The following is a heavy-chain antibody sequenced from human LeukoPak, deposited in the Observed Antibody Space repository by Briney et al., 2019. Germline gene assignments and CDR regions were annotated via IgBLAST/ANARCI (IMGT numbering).Heavy chain of an antibody. V-gene: IGHV4-59*01. D-gene: IGHD3-22*01. CDR2: IFYSGST. J-gene: IGHJ4*02. CDR3: ARGPYYYDSTGYLPNYDY. Sequence: SETLSLTCTVSGGSTSNFYWSWIRQPPGQGLEWIGHIFYSGSTNYNPSLKSRLTISVDTSKNQFSLKLTSVTAADTAVYFCARGPYYYDSTGYLPNYDYWGQGTLVTVSS. CDR1: GGSTSNFY.